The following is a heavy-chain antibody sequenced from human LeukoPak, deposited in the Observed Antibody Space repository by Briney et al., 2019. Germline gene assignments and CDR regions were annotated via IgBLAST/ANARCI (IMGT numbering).Heavy chain of an antibody. V-gene: IGHV3-21*01. D-gene: IGHD4-11*01. CDR2: ISSTSRHK. J-gene: IGHJ1*01. Sequence: PGGSLRLSCAASGFTFSSYSMNWVRQAPGKGLEWVSSISSTSRHKYYADSVKGRFTISRDDAKNSLFLQINNLRAEDTAVYYCVRDMNTVTTRYLQYWGQGTLVTVSS. CDR1: GFTFSSYS. CDR3: VRDMNTVTTRYLQY.